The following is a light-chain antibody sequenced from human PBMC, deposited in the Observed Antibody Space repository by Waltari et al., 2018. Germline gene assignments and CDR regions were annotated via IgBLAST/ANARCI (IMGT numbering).Light chain of an antibody. Sequence: QSALTQPASVSGSPEQSITISCTGTSSDVGGYNHVSCYQQQPGKAPKLLISEVTNRPSGVSNRFSGSKSGNTASLTISGLQAEDEAEYYCSSFTTIGTLVVFGGGTKLTVL. CDR2: EVT. V-gene: IGLV2-14*01. CDR3: SSFTTIGTLVV. J-gene: IGLJ2*01. CDR1: SSDVGGYNH.